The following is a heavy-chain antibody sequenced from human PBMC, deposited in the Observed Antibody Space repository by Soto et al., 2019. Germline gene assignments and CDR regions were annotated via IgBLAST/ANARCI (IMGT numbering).Heavy chain of an antibody. CDR1: GFTFSSYG. CDR2: ISYDGSNK. J-gene: IGHJ3*02. CDR3: AKDLADIVVVPTNDAFDI. D-gene: IGHD2-2*01. V-gene: IGHV3-30*18. Sequence: GGSLRLSCAASGFTFSSYGMHWVRQAPGKGLEWVAVISYDGSNKYYADSVKGRFTISRDNSKNTLYLQMNSLRAEDTAVYYCAKDLADIVVVPTNDAFDIWGQGTMVTVSS.